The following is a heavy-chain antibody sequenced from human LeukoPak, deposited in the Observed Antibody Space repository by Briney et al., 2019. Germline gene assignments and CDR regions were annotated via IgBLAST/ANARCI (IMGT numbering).Heavy chain of an antibody. V-gene: IGHV1-2*02. CDR3: ARADMSSDYTPNDY. CDR2: INPLSGGT. J-gene: IGHJ4*02. Sequence: GASVKVSCTASGYTFTDFYMHWVRQAPGRGLEWMGWINPLSGGTNYTQRFQGRVTMTRDTSISTAYMELSRLRSDDTAVYYCARADMSSDYTPNDYWGQGTLVTVSS. CDR1: GYTFTDFY. D-gene: IGHD3-3*01.